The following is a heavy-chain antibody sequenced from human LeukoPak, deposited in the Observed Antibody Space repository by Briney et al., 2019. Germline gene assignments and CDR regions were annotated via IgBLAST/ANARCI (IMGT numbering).Heavy chain of an antibody. CDR3: ARLPVGYCSGGSCYSFDY. CDR1: GGSISSYY. Sequence: SETLSLTCTVSGGSISSYYWSWIRQPPGKGLEWIGYIYYSGSTYYNPSLKSRVTISVDTSKNQFSLKLSSVTAADTAVYYCARLPVGYCSGGSCYSFDYWGQGTLVTVSS. J-gene: IGHJ4*02. CDR2: IYYSGST. V-gene: IGHV4-59*04. D-gene: IGHD2-15*01.